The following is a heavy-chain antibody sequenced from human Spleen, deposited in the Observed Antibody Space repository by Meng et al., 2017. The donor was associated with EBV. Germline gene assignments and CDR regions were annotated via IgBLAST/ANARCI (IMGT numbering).Heavy chain of an antibody. V-gene: IGHV4-34*01. J-gene: IGHJ4*02. Sequence: QVQLQQWGAGLLKPSETLSLTCAVYGGSFSGYYWSWIRQPPGKGLEWIGEINHSGSTNFNASLKSRVTISIDTSKNQFSLKLSSVIAADTAVYYCALFNGYRLGIFAYWGQGTLVTVSS. CDR1: GGSFSGYY. CDR2: INHSGST. D-gene: IGHD3-9*01. CDR3: ALFNGYRLGIFAY.